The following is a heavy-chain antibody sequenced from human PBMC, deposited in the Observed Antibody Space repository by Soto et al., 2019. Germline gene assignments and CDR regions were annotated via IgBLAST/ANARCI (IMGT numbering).Heavy chain of an antibody. V-gene: IGHV3-23*01. CDR3: AKLYWNPRYFDY. D-gene: IGHD1-1*01. CDR2: ITDSGGST. J-gene: IGHJ4*02. Sequence: GRSLRFSCAASGFTFTNVAMTWVRQAPGKGLEWVSTITDSGGSTDYADSVKGRFTISRDNSKSTLYLQMNNLRADDTAVYYCAKLYWNPRYFDYWGQGARVTVSS. CDR1: GFTFTNVA.